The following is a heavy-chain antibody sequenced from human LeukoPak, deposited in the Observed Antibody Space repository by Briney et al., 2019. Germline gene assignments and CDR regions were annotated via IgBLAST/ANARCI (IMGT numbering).Heavy chain of an antibody. D-gene: IGHD3-10*01. CDR2: ISVSGGST. CDR1: GFTFSSYA. CDR3: AKDSIYYGSGSYYDY. V-gene: IGHV3-23*01. Sequence: PGGSLRLSCAASGFTFSSYAMSWVRQAPGKGLEWVSAISVSGGSTYYADSVKGRFTISRDNSKNTLYLQMNSLRAEDTAVYYCAKDSIYYGSGSYYDYWGQGTLVTVSS. J-gene: IGHJ4*02.